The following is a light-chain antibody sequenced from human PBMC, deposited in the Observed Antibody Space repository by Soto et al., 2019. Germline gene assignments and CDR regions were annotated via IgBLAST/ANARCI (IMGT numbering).Light chain of an antibody. J-gene: IGLJ3*02. CDR3: QSYDSSLSGWV. V-gene: IGLV1-40*01. Sequence: QSVLTQPPSVSGAPGQRVTISCTGSSSNIGAVYDVHWYQQLPGTAPKLLIYGNSNRPSGVPDRFSGSKSGTSASLAITGLQAEEEADYYCQSYDSSLSGWVFGGGTKLTVL. CDR1: SSNIGAVYD. CDR2: GNS.